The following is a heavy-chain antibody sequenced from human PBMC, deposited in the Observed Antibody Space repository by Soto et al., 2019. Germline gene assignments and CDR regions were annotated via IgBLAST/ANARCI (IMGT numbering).Heavy chain of an antibody. D-gene: IGHD3-22*01. J-gene: IGHJ4*02. V-gene: IGHV4-59*01. CDR2: LYYGRSA. CDR1: GDSISSYY. CDR3: ALRSMAVVPEY. Sequence: QVQLQESGPGLVKPSETLSLTCAVSGDSISSYYCMWIRQPPGKGLESIGYLYYGRSANYNPSLTRRFTMSLXTSTNQCSLTLSSMTAADTAVYYCALRSMAVVPEYWGQGTLVTVSS.